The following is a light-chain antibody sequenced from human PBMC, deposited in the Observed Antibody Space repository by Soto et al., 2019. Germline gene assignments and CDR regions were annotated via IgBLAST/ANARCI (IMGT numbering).Light chain of an antibody. V-gene: IGKV2-30*01. CDR3: MQGTHWPYT. CDR2: KVS. Sequence: DVVMTQSPLSLPVTLGLPASISCRATQSLLYSDGNTYLTWFHQGPGQSPRRLIYKVSNRDSGVPDRFSGSGSGTDFTLKISRVEAEDVGVYYCMQGTHWPYTFGQGTKLEIK. CDR1: QSLLYSDGNTY. J-gene: IGKJ2*01.